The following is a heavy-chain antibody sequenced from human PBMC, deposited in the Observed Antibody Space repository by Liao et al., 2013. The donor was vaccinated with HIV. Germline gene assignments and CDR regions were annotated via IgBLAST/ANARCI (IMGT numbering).Heavy chain of an antibody. Sequence: QVQLQESGPGLVKPSETLSLTCTVSGGSISSYYWSWIRQPPGKGLEWIGYIYYSGSTNYNPSLKSRVTISVDTSKNQFSLKLSSVTAADTAVYYCARAIIDYYDSSGYFLDAFDIWGQGTMVTVSS. D-gene: IGHD3-22*01. V-gene: IGHV4-59*01. J-gene: IGHJ3*02. CDR2: IYYSGST. CDR1: GGSISSYY. CDR3: ARAIIDYYDSSGYFLDAFDI.